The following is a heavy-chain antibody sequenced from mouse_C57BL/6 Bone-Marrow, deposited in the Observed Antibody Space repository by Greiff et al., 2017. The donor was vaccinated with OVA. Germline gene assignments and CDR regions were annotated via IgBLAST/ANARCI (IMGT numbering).Heavy chain of an antibody. V-gene: IGHV3-6*01. CDR1: GYSITSGYY. CDR3: AREIYDYDVFDY. Sequence: VQLKESGPGLVKPSQSLSLTCSVTGYSITSGYYWNWIRQFPGNKLEWMCYISYDGSNNYNPSLKNRISITRDTSKNQFFLKLNSVTTEDTATYYCAREIYDYDVFDYWGQGTTLTVSS. J-gene: IGHJ2*01. CDR2: ISYDGSN. D-gene: IGHD2-4*01.